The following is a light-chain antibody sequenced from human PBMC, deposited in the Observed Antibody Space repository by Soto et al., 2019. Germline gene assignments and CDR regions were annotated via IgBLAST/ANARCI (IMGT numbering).Light chain of an antibody. Sequence: DIVMTQSPDSLAVSLGERATINCKSSQSVLYSSNNKNYLAWYQQKPGQPPKLLIYWASTRESGVPDRFSGSGSETEFTLSINNLQAEDVAVYDCQQYYSIPQTFGQGTKVEIK. CDR1: QSVLYSSNNKNY. CDR2: WAS. J-gene: IGKJ1*01. CDR3: QQYYSIPQT. V-gene: IGKV4-1*01.